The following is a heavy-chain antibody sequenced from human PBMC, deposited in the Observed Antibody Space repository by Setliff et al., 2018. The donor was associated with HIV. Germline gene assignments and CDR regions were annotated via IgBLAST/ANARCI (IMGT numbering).Heavy chain of an antibody. CDR1: GYSFTSYW. Sequence: PGESLKISCKGSGYSFTSYWIGWVRQMPGKGLEWLGIVYPGDSDTRYSPSFQGQVTISADKSISTAYLQWSSLKAPDTAMYYCARQVPAAIGAFDIWGQGTMVTVSS. J-gene: IGHJ3*02. D-gene: IGHD2-2*02. CDR3: ARQVPAAIGAFDI. V-gene: IGHV5-51*01. CDR2: VYPGDSDT.